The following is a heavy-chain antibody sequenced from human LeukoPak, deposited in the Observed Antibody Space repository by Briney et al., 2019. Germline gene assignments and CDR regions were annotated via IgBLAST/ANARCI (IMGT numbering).Heavy chain of an antibody. CDR3: AKDFSADWLQFTYMDV. D-gene: IGHD3-9*01. V-gene: IGHV3-43*01. CDR2: IRWDGGST. J-gene: IGHJ6*03. Sequence: GGSLRLSCAASGFAAAGFTFSTFGMHWVRQAPGKGLEWVSLIRWDGGSTYYADSVKGRFSISRDNSKNSLYLQMNSLRTEDTALYFCAKDFSADWLQFTYMDVWGKGTTVTVSS. CDR1: GFAAAGFTFSTFG.